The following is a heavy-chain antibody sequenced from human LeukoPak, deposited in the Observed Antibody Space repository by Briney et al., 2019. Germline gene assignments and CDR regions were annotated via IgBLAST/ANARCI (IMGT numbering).Heavy chain of an antibody. J-gene: IGHJ4*02. D-gene: IGHD2-2*01. CDR2: MNPNSGNT. CDR1: GYTFTSYD. V-gene: IGHV1-8*01. CDR3: ARGKRVVPSYYFDY. Sequence: AASVKVSCKASGYTFTSYDINWVRQATGQGLEWMGWMNPNSGNTGYAQKCQGRVTMTRNTSISTAYMELSRLRSEATAVYYCARGKRVVPSYYFDYWDQGILVTVSS.